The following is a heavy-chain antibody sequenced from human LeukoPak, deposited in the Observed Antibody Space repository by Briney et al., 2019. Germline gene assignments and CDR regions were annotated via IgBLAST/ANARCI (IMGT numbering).Heavy chain of an antibody. CDR1: GFTFSSYA. Sequence: GGSLRLSCAASGFTFSSYAMHWVRQAPGKGLEWVAVISYDGRNKYYADSVKGRFTISRDNSKNTLYLQMNSLRAEDTAVYYCAKGPYYTDAFNIWGQGTMVTVSS. V-gene: IGHV3-30*04. D-gene: IGHD3-10*01. J-gene: IGHJ3*02. CDR2: ISYDGRNK. CDR3: AKGPYYTDAFNI.